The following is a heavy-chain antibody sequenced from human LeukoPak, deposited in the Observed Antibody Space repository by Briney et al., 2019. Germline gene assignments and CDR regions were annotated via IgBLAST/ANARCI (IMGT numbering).Heavy chain of an antibody. CDR3: VRRSRGYSYDSNHYFDY. CDR2: LYYSGTT. D-gene: IGHD5-18*01. CDR1: GGSFINSIYY. J-gene: IGHJ4*02. V-gene: IGHV4-39*01. Sequence: SETLSLTCTVSGGSFINSIYYWGWVRQPPGKGLEWIGSLYYSGTTYYNSFLESRVTISVDTSKSQFSLKLNSVTAADTAVYYCVRRSRGYSYDSNHYFDYWGQGTLVTVSS.